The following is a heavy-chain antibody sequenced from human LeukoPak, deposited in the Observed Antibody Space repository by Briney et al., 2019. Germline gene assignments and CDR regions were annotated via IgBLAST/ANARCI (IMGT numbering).Heavy chain of an antibody. J-gene: IGHJ4*02. V-gene: IGHV1-24*01. CDR1: GYTLTELS. CDR3: ATDKDYGDYNFDY. D-gene: IGHD4-17*01. CDR2: FDPEDGET. Sequence: VASVKVSCTVSGYTLTELSMHWVRQAPGKGLEWMGGFDPEDGETIYAQKFQGRVTMTEDTSTDTAYMELSSLRSEDTAVYYCATDKDYGDYNFDYWGQGTLVTVSS.